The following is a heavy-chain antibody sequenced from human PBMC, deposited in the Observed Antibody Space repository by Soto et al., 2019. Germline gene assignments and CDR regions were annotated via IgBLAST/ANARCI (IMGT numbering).Heavy chain of an antibody. Sequence: EVQLVESGGGLVQPGGSLRLSCAASGFTFNNYWMSWVRQAPGKGLEWVANIKEDGSEKYYVDSVKGRFTISRDNAKNSLYLQVNTLRAEDTAVFYCARVFSSSFRYFYHYYGMDVWGQGTTVTVSS. CDR1: GFTFNNYW. J-gene: IGHJ6*02. CDR2: IKEDGSEK. V-gene: IGHV3-7*05. CDR3: ARVFSSSFRYFYHYYGMDV. D-gene: IGHD6-6*01.